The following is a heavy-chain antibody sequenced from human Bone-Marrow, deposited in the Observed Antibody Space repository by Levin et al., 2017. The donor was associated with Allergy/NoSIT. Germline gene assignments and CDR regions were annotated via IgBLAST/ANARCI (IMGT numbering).Heavy chain of an antibody. CDR2: ISSDGSNK. V-gene: IGHV3-30*03. J-gene: IGHJ4*02. D-gene: IGHD3-10*01. Sequence: GESLKISCAASGFTFSNYAMHWVRQAPGKGLEWLSVISSDGSNKFYADSVKGRFTISRDNSKNTLYLQMNSLRAEDTALYYCATPRVRGAYSFDYWGQGNLVTVSS. CDR1: GFTFSNYA. CDR3: ATPRVRGAYSFDY.